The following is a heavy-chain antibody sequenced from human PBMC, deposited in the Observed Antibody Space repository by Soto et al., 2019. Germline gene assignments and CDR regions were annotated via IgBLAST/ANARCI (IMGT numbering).Heavy chain of an antibody. V-gene: IGHV3-23*01. CDR3: AKDLRWELLLSGDSDVYDY. Sequence: GGSLRLSCAASGVTFSSYAMSWVRQAPGKGLEWVSAISGSGGSTYYADSVKGRFTISRDNSKNTLYLQMNSLRAEDTAVYYCAKDLRWELLLSGDSDVYDYWGQGTLVTVSS. D-gene: IGHD1-26*01. J-gene: IGHJ4*02. CDR2: ISGSGGST. CDR1: GVTFSSYA.